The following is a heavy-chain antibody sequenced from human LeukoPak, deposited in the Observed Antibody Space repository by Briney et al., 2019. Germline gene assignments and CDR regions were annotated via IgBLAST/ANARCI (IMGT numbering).Heavy chain of an antibody. CDR1: GGSISSYY. Sequence: PSETLSLTCTVSGGSISSYYWSWIRQPPGKGLEWIGYIHYSGSTNYNPSLKSRVTISVDTSKNQFSLKLSSVTAADTAVYYCAREGGFYRPLDYLGQGTLVTVSS. CDR2: IHYSGST. J-gene: IGHJ4*02. CDR3: AREGGFYRPLDY. V-gene: IGHV4-59*01. D-gene: IGHD3-3*01.